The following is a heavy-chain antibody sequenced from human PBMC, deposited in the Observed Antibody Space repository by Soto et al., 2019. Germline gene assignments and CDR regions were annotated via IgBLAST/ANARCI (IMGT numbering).Heavy chain of an antibody. CDR1: GGSFSGYY. V-gene: IGHV4-34*01. D-gene: IGHD2-2*01. Sequence: SETLSLTCAVYGGSFSGYYWSWIRQPPGKGLEWIGEINHSGSTNYNPSLKSRVTISVDTSKNQFSLKLSSVTAADTAVYYCARGLGYCSSTSCFNLFDPWGQGTLVTVSS. CDR2: INHSGST. CDR3: ARGLGYCSSTSCFNLFDP. J-gene: IGHJ5*02.